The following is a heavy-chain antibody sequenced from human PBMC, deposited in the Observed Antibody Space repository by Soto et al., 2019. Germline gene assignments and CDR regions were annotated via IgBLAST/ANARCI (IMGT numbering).Heavy chain of an antibody. D-gene: IGHD5-18*01. V-gene: IGHV3-53*01. CDR3: ASNSYGYTFYDY. CDR1: GFTVSSTY. J-gene: IGHJ4*02. CDR2: IYSGGST. Sequence: GGSLRLSCSASGFTVSSTYMSWVRQAPGKGLEWVSVIYSGGSTYYADSVKGRFTISRDNSKNTLYLQMNSLRAEDTAVYYCASNSYGYTFYDYWGQGTLVTVSS.